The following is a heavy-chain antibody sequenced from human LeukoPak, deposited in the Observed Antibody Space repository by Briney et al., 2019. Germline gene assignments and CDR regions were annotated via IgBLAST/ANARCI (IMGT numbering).Heavy chain of an antibody. J-gene: IGHJ4*02. D-gene: IGHD6-13*01. V-gene: IGHV3-30*04. Sequence: GGSLRLSCAASGFTFSSYAMHWVRQAPGKGLEWVAVISYDGSNKYYADSVKDRFTISRDNSKNTLYLQMNSLRAEDTAVYYCARAGYSSSWYDYFDYWGQGTLVTVSS. CDR2: ISYDGSNK. CDR1: GFTFSSYA. CDR3: ARAGYSSSWYDYFDY.